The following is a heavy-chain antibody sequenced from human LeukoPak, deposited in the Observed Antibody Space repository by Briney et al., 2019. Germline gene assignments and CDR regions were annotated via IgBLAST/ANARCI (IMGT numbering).Heavy chain of an antibody. Sequence: GGSLRLSCAASGFTFDDYAMHWVRQAPGKGLEWVSSISWNSGSIGYADSVKGRFTISRDNAKNSLYLQMNTLRAEDTAFYYCAKDMGGNTGYAGYWGQGTLVTVSS. CDR1: GFTFDDYA. CDR2: ISWNSGSI. J-gene: IGHJ4*02. V-gene: IGHV3-9*01. CDR3: AKDMGGNTGYAGY. D-gene: IGHD4-23*01.